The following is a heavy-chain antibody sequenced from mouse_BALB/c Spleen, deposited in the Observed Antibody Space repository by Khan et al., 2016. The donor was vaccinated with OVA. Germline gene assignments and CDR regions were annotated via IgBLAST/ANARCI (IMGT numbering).Heavy chain of an antibody. D-gene: IGHD1-1*01. CDR3: ARRAGIYYGSSYGYFDV. Sequence: TLKGAGPCILQPSQTLSLTCSFSGFSLNTFWMGVSWIRPPSGKDLELLAPLYWDDDKHYNPSLKSRLTISKDTPNNQVFLKITTVDTADTATYYCARRAGIYYGSSYGYFDVWGAGTTVTVSS. CDR2: LYWDDDK. V-gene: IGHV8-6*01. J-gene: IGHJ1*01. CDR1: GFSLNTFWMG.